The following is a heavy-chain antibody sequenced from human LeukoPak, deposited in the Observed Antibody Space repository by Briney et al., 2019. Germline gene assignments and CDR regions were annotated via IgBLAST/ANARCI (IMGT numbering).Heavy chain of an antibody. CDR3: ARDVPAGGYEQGAFDI. V-gene: IGHV4-59*12. CDR1: GGSISSYY. D-gene: IGHD5-12*01. J-gene: IGHJ3*02. CDR2: IYYSGST. Sequence: SETLSLTCTVSGGSISSYYWSWIRQPPGKGLEWIGYIYYSGSTNYNPSLKSRVTISVDTSKNQFSLKLSSVTAADTAVYYCARDVPAGGYEQGAFDIWGQGTLVTVSS.